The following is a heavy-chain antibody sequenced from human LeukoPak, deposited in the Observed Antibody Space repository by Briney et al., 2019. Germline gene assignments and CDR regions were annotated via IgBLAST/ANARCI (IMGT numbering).Heavy chain of an antibody. V-gene: IGHV3-21*01. CDR2: ISGSNSYI. J-gene: IGHJ5*02. CDR3: ARDRHGDGYNEGIDP. CDR1: GFTFNSYS. Sequence: GGSLRLSCAASGFTFNSYSMNWVRQAPGKGLEWVSSISGSNSYIYYADSMKGRFTISRDNAKNSLYLQMNSLRAEDTAVYYCARDRHGDGYNEGIDPWGQGTLVTVSS. D-gene: IGHD5-24*01.